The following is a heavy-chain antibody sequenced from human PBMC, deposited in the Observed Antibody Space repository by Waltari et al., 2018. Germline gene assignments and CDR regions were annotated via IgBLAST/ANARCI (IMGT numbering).Heavy chain of an antibody. D-gene: IGHD6-13*01. V-gene: IGHV4-39*01. Sequence: QLQLQESGPGLVKPSETLSLTCTVSGGSISSSSYYWGWIRQPPGQGLEWIRNNHYSGCAYNNQSLKSRVTMSVDTAKNQCSQKLSTVTAADTAVYYCERLMAAAGTFFDYWGQGILVTVSS. CDR3: ERLMAAAGTFFDY. CDR1: GGSISSSSYY. J-gene: IGHJ4*02. CDR2: NHYSGCA.